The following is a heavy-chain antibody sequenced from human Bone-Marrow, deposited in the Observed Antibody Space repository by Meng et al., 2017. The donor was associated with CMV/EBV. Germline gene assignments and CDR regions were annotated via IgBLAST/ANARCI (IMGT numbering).Heavy chain of an antibody. D-gene: IGHD3-22*01. Sequence: GSLRLSCSASGFTFSSYEMNWVRQAPGKGLEWVSYISSSGSTIYYADSVKGRFTISRDNAKNSLYLQMNSLRAEDTAVYYCARDEYDSSGLFDYWGQGTLVTVSS. CDR3: ARDEYDSSGLFDY. V-gene: IGHV3-48*03. J-gene: IGHJ4*02. CDR2: ISSSGSTI. CDR1: GFTFSSYE.